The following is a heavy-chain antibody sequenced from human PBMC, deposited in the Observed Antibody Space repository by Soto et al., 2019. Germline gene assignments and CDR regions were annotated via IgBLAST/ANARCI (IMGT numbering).Heavy chain of an antibody. D-gene: IGHD6-19*01. CDR2: FDPEDGET. CDR1: GYTLTELS. J-gene: IGHJ4*02. CDR3: ATDRIAVAGHILFDY. Sequence: GASVKVSCKVSGYTLTELSMHWVRQAPGKGLEWMGGFDPEDGETIYAQKFQGRVTMTEDTSTDTAYMELSSLRSEDTAVYYCATDRIAVAGHILFDYWGQGTLVTVSS. V-gene: IGHV1-24*01.